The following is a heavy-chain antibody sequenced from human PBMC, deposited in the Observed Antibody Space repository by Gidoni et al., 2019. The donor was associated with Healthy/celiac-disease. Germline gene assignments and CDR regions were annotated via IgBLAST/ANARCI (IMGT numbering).Heavy chain of an antibody. CDR3: AHGWGGPHQLLYLDY. CDR2: IYCDDDK. V-gene: IGHV2-5*02. CDR1: GFSLSTSGVG. J-gene: IGHJ4*02. D-gene: IGHD2-2*01. Sequence: QITLKESGPTLVKPTQTLTLTCTFSGFSLSTSGVGVGWIRQPPGKALEWLALIYCDDDKRYSPSLKSRLTITKDTSKNQVVLTMTNMDPVDTATYYCAHGWGGPHQLLYLDYWGQGTLVTVSS.